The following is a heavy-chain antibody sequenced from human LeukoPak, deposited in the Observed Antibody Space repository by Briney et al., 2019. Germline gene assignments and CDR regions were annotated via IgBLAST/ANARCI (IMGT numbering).Heavy chain of an antibody. V-gene: IGHV4-4*02. J-gene: IGHJ4*02. CDR3: ARVGLRSSCYYFDY. CDR2: IYHSGST. Sequence: SETLSLTCAVSGGSISSSNWWSWVRQPPGKGLEWIGEIYHSGSTNYNPSLKSRVTISVDKSKNQFSLKLSSVTAADTAVYYCARVGLRSSCYYFDYWGQGTLVTVSS. D-gene: IGHD6-13*01. CDR1: GGSISSSNW.